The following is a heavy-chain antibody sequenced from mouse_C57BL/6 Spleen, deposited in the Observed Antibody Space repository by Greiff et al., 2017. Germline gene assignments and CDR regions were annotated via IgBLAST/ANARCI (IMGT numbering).Heavy chain of an antibody. CDR2: IYPGDGDT. CDR1: GYAFSSSW. V-gene: IGHV1-82*01. CDR3: ARGPIYYGSSSFDD. J-gene: IGHJ2*01. Sequence: QVQLKESGPELVKPGASVKISCKASGYAFSSSWMNWVKQRPGKGLEWIGRIYPGDGDTNYNGKFKGKATLTADKSSSTAYMQLSSLTSEDSAVYFCARGPIYYGSSSFDDWGKGTTLTVSS. D-gene: IGHD1-1*01.